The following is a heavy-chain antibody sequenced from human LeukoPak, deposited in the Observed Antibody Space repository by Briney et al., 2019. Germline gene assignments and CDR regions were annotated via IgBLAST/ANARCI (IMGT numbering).Heavy chain of an antibody. CDR2: MNPNSGNT. CDR1: GYTFTSYD. Sequence: ASVKVSCKASGYTFTSYDINWVRQATGQGLEWMGWMNPNSGNTGYAQKFQGRVTITRNTSISTAYMELSSLRSEDTAVYYCARVRATAVHSYYYYYYGMDVWGQGTTVTVSS. D-gene: IGHD6-13*01. CDR3: ARVRATAVHSYYYYYYGMDV. J-gene: IGHJ6*02. V-gene: IGHV1-8*03.